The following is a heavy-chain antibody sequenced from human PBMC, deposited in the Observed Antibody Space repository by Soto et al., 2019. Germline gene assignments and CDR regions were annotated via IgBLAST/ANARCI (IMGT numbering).Heavy chain of an antibody. CDR3: ARDQGEMATFSLGH. D-gene: IGHD5-12*01. J-gene: IGHJ4*02. Sequence: QVQLVESGGGVVQPGTSLRLSCAASGFIFTSFGMHWVRQAPGKGLEWVAVITYDGTDEAYADSVKGRFAIFRDNSRKMLYLQMNSLRADDTAVYYCARDQGEMATFSLGHWGQGTLVTVSS. V-gene: IGHV3-30*03. CDR1: GFIFTSFG. CDR2: ITYDGTDE.